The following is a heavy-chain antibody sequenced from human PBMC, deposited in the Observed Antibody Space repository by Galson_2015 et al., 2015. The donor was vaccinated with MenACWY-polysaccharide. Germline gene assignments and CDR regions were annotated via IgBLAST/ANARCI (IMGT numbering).Heavy chain of an antibody. V-gene: IGHV3-48*02. CDR3: ARDSGRTGSLDY. CDR1: GFSIHNYT. D-gene: IGHD1-26*01. Sequence: SLRLSCAASGFSIHNYTVIWVRQVPGKGLEWLSYIRGPSDIIYSADSVKGRFTISRDNAKNSLYLQMNSLRDEDTAVYYCARDSGRTGSLDYWGRGTLVTVSS. J-gene: IGHJ4*02. CDR2: IRGPSDII.